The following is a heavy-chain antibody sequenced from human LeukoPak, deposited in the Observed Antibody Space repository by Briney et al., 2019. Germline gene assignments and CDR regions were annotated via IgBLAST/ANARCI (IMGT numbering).Heavy chain of an antibody. CDR3: ARGRLPDS. V-gene: IGHV3-66*01. CDR1: GFTVSDNY. J-gene: IGHJ4*02. Sequence: PGGSLRLSCAASGFTVSDNYMSWVRQAPGKGLEWVSVFYSGGSTRYADSVKGRFTISRDNSKNTLYLQLNSLRAEDTAVYYCARGRLPDSWGQGTLVTVSS. D-gene: IGHD2-15*01. CDR2: FYSGGST.